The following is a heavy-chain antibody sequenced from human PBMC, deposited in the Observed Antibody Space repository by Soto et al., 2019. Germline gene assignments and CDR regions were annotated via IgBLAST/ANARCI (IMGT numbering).Heavy chain of an antibody. D-gene: IGHD5-18*01. J-gene: IGHJ4*02. CDR2: VSSSGKT. CDR1: GGSITNSRYY. CDR3: ARYSETALVTGFDC. Sequence: SETLSLTCNVTGGSITNSRYYWVWVRQPPERGLEWIGAVSSSGKTFYIPSLESRVAITSDASKDDFSLSLTSVTAADTAVYYCARYSETALVTGFDCWGQGIRVTVSS. V-gene: IGHV4-39*02.